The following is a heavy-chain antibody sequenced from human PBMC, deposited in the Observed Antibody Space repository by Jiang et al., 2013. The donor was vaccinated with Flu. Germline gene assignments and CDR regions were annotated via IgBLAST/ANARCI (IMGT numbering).Heavy chain of an antibody. CDR3: ARVHGDYLHAFDI. CDR1: GYTFTGYY. D-gene: IGHD4-17*01. J-gene: IGHJ3*02. Sequence: SGAEVKKPGASVKVSCKASGYTFTGYYMHWVRQAPGQGLEWMGWINPNSGGTNYAQKFQGWVTMTRDTSISTAYMELSRLRSDDTAVYYCARVHGDYLHAFDIWGQGTMVTVSS. V-gene: IGHV1-2*04. CDR2: INPNSGGT.